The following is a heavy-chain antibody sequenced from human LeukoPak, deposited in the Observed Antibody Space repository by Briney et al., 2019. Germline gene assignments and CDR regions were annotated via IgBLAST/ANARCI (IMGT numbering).Heavy chain of an antibody. CDR1: GFTFSTYA. CDR2: INNNGGST. J-gene: IGHJ4*02. V-gene: IGHV3-64*01. Sequence: GGSLRLSCAASGFTFSTYAMHWVRQAPGKGLEYVSAINNNGGSTYYANSVKGRFTISRDNSKNTLFLQMGSLRAEDMAVYYCAKDGSWSCTDWGQGTLVTVSS. CDR3: AKDGSWSCTD. D-gene: IGHD2-8*02.